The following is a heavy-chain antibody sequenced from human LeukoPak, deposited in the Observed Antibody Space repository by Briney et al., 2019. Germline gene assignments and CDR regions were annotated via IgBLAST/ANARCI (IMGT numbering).Heavy chain of an antibody. J-gene: IGHJ4*02. CDR1: GFTFSSYG. CDR2: ISYDGSNK. CDR3: ARDIPWGATTLDY. D-gene: IGHD1-26*01. V-gene: IGHV3-30*03. Sequence: PGGSLRLSCAASGFTFSSYGMHWVRQAPGKGLEWVAVISYDGSNKYYADSVKGRFTISRDNAKNSLYLQMNSLRADDTAVYYCARDIPWGATTLDYWGQGTLVTVSS.